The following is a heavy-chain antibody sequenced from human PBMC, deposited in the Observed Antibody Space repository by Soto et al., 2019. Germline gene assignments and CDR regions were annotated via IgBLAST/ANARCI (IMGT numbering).Heavy chain of an antibody. V-gene: IGHV4-39*01. CDR2: MFYSGAT. J-gene: IGHJ5*02. CDR3: PRHKSGSDWLDP. D-gene: IGHD2-15*01. CDR1: SGSISDISYC. Sequence: PXATLSLACTVSSGSISDISYCWGWIRQPPGKGLQWIGCMFYSGATYYNPSLKNRVTLSVDTSNNEFSLKLVSVTAPDTAVYYCPRHKSGSDWLDPWGQGTLVTVSS.